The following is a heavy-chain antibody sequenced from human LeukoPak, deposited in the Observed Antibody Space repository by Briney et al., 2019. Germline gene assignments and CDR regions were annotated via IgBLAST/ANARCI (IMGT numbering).Heavy chain of an antibody. D-gene: IGHD2-2*01. CDR1: GGSISSGDYY. CDR3: ARVGSYSVVPAALNWFDP. J-gene: IGHJ5*02. Sequence: SETLSLTCTVSGGSISSGDYYWSWIRQPPGKGLEWIGYIYYSGSTYYNPSLKSRVTISVDTSKNQFSLKLNSVTAADTAVYYCARVGSYSVVPAALNWFDPWGQGTLVTVSS. V-gene: IGHV4-30-4*08. CDR2: IYYSGST.